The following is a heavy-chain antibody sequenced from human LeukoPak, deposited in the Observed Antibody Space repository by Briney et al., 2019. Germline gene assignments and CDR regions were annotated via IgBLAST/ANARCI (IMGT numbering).Heavy chain of an antibody. CDR2: IYYSGST. J-gene: IGHJ4*02. Sequence: SETLSLTCTVSGGSISSYYWSWIRQPPGKGLEWIGYIYYSGSTNYNASLKSRVTISVDTSKNQFSLRLYSVTAADTAVYYCARDSSWYAYWGQGTLVTVSS. D-gene: IGHD6-13*01. V-gene: IGHV4-59*01. CDR1: GGSISSYY. CDR3: ARDSSWYAY.